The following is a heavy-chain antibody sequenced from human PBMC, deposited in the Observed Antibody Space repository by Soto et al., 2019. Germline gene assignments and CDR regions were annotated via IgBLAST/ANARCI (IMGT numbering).Heavy chain of an antibody. V-gene: IGHV1-69*01. Sequence: QVQLVQSGAEVKKPGSSVKVSCKASGGTFSSYAISWVRQATGQGLEWMGGIIPIFGTANYAQKFKGRVTITADESTSTAYMELSSLRSEDTAVYYCARDREAMAYVDYWGQGTLVTVSS. J-gene: IGHJ4*02. CDR2: IIPIFGTA. CDR1: GGTFSSYA. CDR3: ARDREAMAYVDY. D-gene: IGHD5-18*01.